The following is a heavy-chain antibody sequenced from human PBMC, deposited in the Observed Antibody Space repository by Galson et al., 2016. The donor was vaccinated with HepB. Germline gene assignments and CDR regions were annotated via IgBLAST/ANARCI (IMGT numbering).Heavy chain of an antibody. D-gene: IGHD2-8*01. J-gene: IGHJ4*02. CDR3: ASLSVCPSLDY. Sequence: SLRLSCAASGFTFSTYWMNWVRQAPGKGLEWVANIKPDGSEKYYVDSVKGRFTISRDNGKKSLYLQMNSLRVEDTAVYYCASLSVCPSLDYWGQGTLLTVSS. CDR2: IKPDGSEK. CDR1: GFTFSTYW. V-gene: IGHV3-7*03.